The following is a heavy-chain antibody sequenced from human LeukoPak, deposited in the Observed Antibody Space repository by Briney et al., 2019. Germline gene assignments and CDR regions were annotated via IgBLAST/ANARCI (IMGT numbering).Heavy chain of an antibody. Sequence: ASVKVSCKASGYTFTGYYMHWVRQAPGQGLEWMGCINPNSGGTNYAQKFQGRVTMTRDTSISTAYMELSRLRSDDTAVYYCARDPPPDDYYDSSGYGRWGQGTLVTVSS. CDR2: INPNSGGT. V-gene: IGHV1-2*02. CDR1: GYTFTGYY. J-gene: IGHJ4*02. CDR3: ARDPPPDDYYDSSGYGR. D-gene: IGHD3-22*01.